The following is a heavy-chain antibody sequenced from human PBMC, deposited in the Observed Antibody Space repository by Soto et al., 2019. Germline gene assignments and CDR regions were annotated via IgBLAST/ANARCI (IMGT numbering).Heavy chain of an antibody. D-gene: IGHD6-6*01. CDR2: ISGSGCST. J-gene: IGHJ5*02. V-gene: IGHV3-23*01. CDR3: AKTYSSSRIYWFDP. Sequence: GGSLRLSCAASGFTFSSYAMSWVRQAPGKGLEWVSAISGSGCSTYYADSVKGRFTISRDNSKNTLYLQMNSLRAEDTAVYYCAKTYSSSRIYWFDPWGQGTLVTVSS. CDR1: GFTFSSYA.